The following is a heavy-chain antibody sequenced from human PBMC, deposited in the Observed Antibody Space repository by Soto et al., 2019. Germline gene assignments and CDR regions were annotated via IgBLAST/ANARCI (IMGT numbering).Heavy chain of an antibody. V-gene: IGHV4-59*01. CDR3: ARKVKWSGYFDY. D-gene: IGHD2-15*01. CDR1: GGSISNYY. Sequence: PSETLSLTCTVSGGSISNYYWSWIRQSPGKGLEWIGYIYYSGSTNYNPSLESRVTISVDTSKNQFSLKLNSVTAADTAVYYCARKVKWSGYFDYWGQGTLVTVSS. J-gene: IGHJ4*02. CDR2: IYYSGST.